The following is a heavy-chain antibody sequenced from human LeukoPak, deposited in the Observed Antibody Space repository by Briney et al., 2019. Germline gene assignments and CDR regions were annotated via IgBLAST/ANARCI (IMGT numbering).Heavy chain of an antibody. CDR3: ARDRESDFWSGYRYYYYYYGMDV. CDR2: ISSNGGST. V-gene: IGHV3-64*01. CDR1: GFTFSSYA. J-gene: IGHJ6*02. D-gene: IGHD3-3*01. Sequence: GGYLRLSCAASGFTFSSYAMHWVRQAPGKGLEYVSAISSNGGSTYYANSVKGRFTISRDNSKNTLYLQMGSLRAEDMAVYYCARDRESDFWSGYRYYYYYYGMDVWGQGTTVTVS.